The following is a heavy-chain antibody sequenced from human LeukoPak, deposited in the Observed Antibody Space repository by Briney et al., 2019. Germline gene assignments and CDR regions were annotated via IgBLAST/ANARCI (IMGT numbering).Heavy chain of an antibody. CDR2: INANSGAT. D-gene: IGHD4-17*01. J-gene: IGHJ5*02. V-gene: IGHV3-23*01. Sequence: GGSLRLSCTASGFAFSFFAMSWLRQPPGKGLEWVSTINANSGATSYAASVRGRFTISRDNSKNKLYLQLNSLRAEDTAVYYCARRPTVTTPLTAWGQGTLVTVSS. CDR1: GFAFSFFA. CDR3: ARRPTVTTPLTA.